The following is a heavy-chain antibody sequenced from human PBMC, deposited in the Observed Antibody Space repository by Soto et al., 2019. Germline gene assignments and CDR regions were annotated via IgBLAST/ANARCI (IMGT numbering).Heavy chain of an antibody. CDR3: AKYYYDRSGSPLAFDY. CDR1: GFTFSKYA. D-gene: IGHD3-22*01. V-gene: IGHV3-23*01. Sequence: EVQLLESGGGLVQPGGFLRLSCAASGFTFSKYALSWVRQAPGKGLEWVSAISGSGGTTHYADSVKGRVTISRDNSKDTVFLQMNSLRAEDTAVYSCAKYYYDRSGSPLAFDYWGQGTLVTVSS. J-gene: IGHJ4*02. CDR2: ISGSGGTT.